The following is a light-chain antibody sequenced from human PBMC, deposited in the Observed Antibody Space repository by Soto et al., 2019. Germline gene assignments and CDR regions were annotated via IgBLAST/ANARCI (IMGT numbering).Light chain of an antibody. CDR2: GAS. V-gene: IGKV3-20*01. CDR3: HQYGNSPYT. J-gene: IGKJ2*01. CDR1: QTVRSNY. Sequence: DIVMTQSPGTLSSSPGETATLSCRASQTVRSNYLAWYQHKPGQAPRLLIYGASSRATAIPDRFSGSGSGTDFTLTISRLEPEDLATYYCHQYGNSPYTFGQGNRLEIK.